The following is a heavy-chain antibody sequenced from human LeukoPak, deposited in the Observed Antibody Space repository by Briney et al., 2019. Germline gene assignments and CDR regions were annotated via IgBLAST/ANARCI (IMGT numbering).Heavy chain of an antibody. V-gene: IGHV1-46*01. D-gene: IGHD1-26*01. CDR2: INPSGGST. J-gene: IGHJ4*02. Sequence: ASVKFSCKASGYTFTSYYMHWVRQAPGQGLEWMGIINPSGGSTSYAQKFQGRVTMTRDTSTSTVYMELSSLRSEDTAVYYCARDWGDSIVGATIDYWGQGTLVTVSS. CDR3: ARDWGDSIVGATIDY. CDR1: GYTFTSYY.